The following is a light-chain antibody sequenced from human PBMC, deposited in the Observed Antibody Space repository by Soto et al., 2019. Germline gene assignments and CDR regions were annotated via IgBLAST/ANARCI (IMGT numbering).Light chain of an antibody. J-gene: IGLJ1*01. V-gene: IGLV2-14*03. CDR1: SSDVGAHNY. CDR3: SSYTSSSTL. CDR2: DVN. Sequence: QSALTQPPSASGSPGQSLTISCTGTSSDVGAHNYVSWYQQNPGKAPKLMLYDVNKRPSGVSSRFSGSKSGNTASLTISGLQAEDEADYYCSSYTSSSTLFGTGTKLTVL.